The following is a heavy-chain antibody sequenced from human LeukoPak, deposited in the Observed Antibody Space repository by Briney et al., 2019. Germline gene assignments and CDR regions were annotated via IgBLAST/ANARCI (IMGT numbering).Heavy chain of an antibody. CDR2: IYYSGST. V-gene: IGHV4-31*03. J-gene: IGHJ4*02. D-gene: IGHD3-10*01. CDR3: ARVPITMVRGALPPDY. Sequence: SETLSLTCTVSGGSISSGGYYWSWIRQHPGKGLEWIGYIYYSGSTYYNPSLKSRVTISVDTSKNQFSLKLSSVTAADTAVYYCARVPITMVRGALPPDYWGQGTLVTVSS. CDR1: GGSISSGGYY.